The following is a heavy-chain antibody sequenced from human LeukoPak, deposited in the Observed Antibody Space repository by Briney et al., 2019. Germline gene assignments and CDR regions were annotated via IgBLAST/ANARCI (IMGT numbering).Heavy chain of an antibody. CDR1: GFTFSSYA. V-gene: IGHV3-21*01. D-gene: IGHD3-10*01. J-gene: IGHJ2*01. Sequence: GGSLRLSCAASGFTFSSYAMSLVRQAPGKGLEWVSSISSSSSYIYYADSVKGRFTISRDNAKNSLSLQMNSLRAEDTAVYYCARGGGYYGSGSYDLTALDWYFDLWGRGTLVTVSS. CDR2: ISSSSSYI. CDR3: ARGGGYYGSGSYDLTALDWYFDL.